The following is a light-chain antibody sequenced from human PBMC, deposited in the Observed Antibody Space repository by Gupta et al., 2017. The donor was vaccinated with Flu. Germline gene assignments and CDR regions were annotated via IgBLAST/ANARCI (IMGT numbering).Light chain of an antibody. CDR1: QSVSSY. V-gene: IGKV3-11*01. CDR3: QRRSNWT. CDR2: DTY. Sequence: EIVLTQSPATLSLSPGERATLSCRASQSVSSYLAWYQQKPGQAPRILIYDTYNRAAGVRVRFSGSGSGADFTLTSRRREPEDFEDYHYQRRSNWTFGQGTKVEIK. J-gene: IGKJ1*01.